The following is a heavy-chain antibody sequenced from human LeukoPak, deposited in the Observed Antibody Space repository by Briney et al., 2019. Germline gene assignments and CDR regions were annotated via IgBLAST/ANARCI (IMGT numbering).Heavy chain of an antibody. CDR2: IYYSGST. Sequence: SETLSLACTVSGGSISSYYWSWIRQPPGKGLEWIGYIYYSGSTNYNPSLKSRVTISVDTSKNQFSLKLSSVTAADTAVYYCARADCSSTSCLDYYFDYWGQGTLVTVSS. J-gene: IGHJ4*02. CDR3: ARADCSSTSCLDYYFDY. CDR1: GGSISSYY. D-gene: IGHD2-2*01. V-gene: IGHV4-59*01.